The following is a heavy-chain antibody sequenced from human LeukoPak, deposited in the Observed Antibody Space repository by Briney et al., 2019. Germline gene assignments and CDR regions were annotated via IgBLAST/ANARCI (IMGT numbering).Heavy chain of an antibody. Sequence: SETLSLTCAVYGGSFSDYYWNWIRQPPGKGLEWIGEINHSGSTNYNPSLKSRVTISVDTSKNQFSLKLSSVTAADTAVYYCARGRGTYYKFDSWGQGTLVTVSS. CDR2: INHSGST. CDR1: GGSFSDYY. CDR3: ARGRGTYYKFDS. J-gene: IGHJ4*02. D-gene: IGHD3-10*01. V-gene: IGHV4-34*01.